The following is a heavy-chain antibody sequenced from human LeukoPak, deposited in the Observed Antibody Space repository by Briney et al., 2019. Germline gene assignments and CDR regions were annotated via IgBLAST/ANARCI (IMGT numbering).Heavy chain of an antibody. J-gene: IGHJ5*02. D-gene: IGHD6-13*01. CDR2: IKQDGSEK. CDR3: ARDMTAAAT. CDR1: GFTFSSYA. Sequence: GGSLRLSCAASGFTFSSYAMSWVRQAPGKGLEWVANIKQDGSEKYYVDSVKGRFTISRDNAKSSLYLQMNSLRAEDTAVYYCARDMTAAATWGQGTLVTVSS. V-gene: IGHV3-7*01.